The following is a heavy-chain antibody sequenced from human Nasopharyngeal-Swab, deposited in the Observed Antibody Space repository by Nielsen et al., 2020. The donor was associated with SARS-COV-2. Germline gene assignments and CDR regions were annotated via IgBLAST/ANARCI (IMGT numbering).Heavy chain of an antibody. CDR1: GFTVSGNY. Sequence: GESLKISCAASGFTVSGNYMSWVRQAPGKGLEWVSVIYSGGSTYYADSVKGRFTISRDNSKNTLYLQMNSLRAEDTAVYYCARSEVITTNYYFDYWGQGTLVTVSS. V-gene: IGHV3-53*01. CDR2: IYSGGST. D-gene: IGHD3-22*01. J-gene: IGHJ4*02. CDR3: ARSEVITTNYYFDY.